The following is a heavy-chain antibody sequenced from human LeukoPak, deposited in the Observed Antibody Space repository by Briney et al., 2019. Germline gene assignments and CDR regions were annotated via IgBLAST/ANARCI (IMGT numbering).Heavy chain of an antibody. CDR3: ATDVDTAMAPIDY. D-gene: IGHD5-18*01. Sequence: ASVKVSCKVSGYTLTELSMHWVRQAPRKGLEWMGGFDPEDGETIYAQKFQGRVTMTEDTSTDTAYMELSSLRSEDTAVYYCATDVDTAMAPIDYWGQGTLVTVSS. CDR1: GYTLTELS. CDR2: FDPEDGET. J-gene: IGHJ4*02. V-gene: IGHV1-24*01.